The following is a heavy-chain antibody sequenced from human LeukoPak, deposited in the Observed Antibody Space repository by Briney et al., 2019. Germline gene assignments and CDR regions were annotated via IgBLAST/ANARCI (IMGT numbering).Heavy chain of an antibody. CDR2: ISYDGSNK. J-gene: IGHJ4*02. D-gene: IGHD6-13*01. Sequence: PGRSLRLSCAASGFTFSSYAMHWVRQAPGEGLEWVAVISYDGSNKYYADSVKGRFTISRDNSKNTLYLQMNSLRAEDTAVYYCAREWEYSSSPFDYWGQGTLVTVSS. V-gene: IGHV3-30-3*01. CDR1: GFTFSSYA. CDR3: AREWEYSSSPFDY.